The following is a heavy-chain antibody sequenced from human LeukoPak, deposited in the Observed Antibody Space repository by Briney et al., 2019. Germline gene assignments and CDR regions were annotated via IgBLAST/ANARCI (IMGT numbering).Heavy chain of an antibody. Sequence: SETLSLTCAVYGGSFSGYYWSWIRQPPGKGLEWIGEINHSGSTNYNPSLKSRVTISVDTSKNQFSLKLSSVTAADTAVYYCARGLGSGSWGQGTLVTVSS. V-gene: IGHV4-34*01. CDR3: ARGLGSGS. J-gene: IGHJ4*02. D-gene: IGHD1-26*01. CDR1: GGSFSGYY. CDR2: INHSGST.